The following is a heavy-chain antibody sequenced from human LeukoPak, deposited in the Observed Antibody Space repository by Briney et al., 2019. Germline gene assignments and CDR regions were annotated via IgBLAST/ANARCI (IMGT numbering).Heavy chain of an antibody. V-gene: IGHV4-59*12. Sequence: KASETLSLTCTVSGGSISSYYWSWIRQPPGKGLEWIRYIYYSGSTYYNPSLKSRVTISVDTSKNQFSLKLSSVTAADTAVYYCARAGITFGGVIVGIDYWGQGTLVTVSS. CDR1: GGSISSYY. D-gene: IGHD3-16*02. CDR3: ARAGITFGGVIVGIDY. J-gene: IGHJ4*02. CDR2: IYYSGST.